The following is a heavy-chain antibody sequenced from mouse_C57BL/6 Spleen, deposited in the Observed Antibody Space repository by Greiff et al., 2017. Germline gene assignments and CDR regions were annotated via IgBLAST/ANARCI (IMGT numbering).Heavy chain of an antibody. Sequence: VQLQQPGAELVKPGASVKLSCKASGYTFTSYWMQWVKQRPGQGLEWIGEIDPSDSYTNSNQKFKGKATLTVYTSSSTAYMQLSSLTSEDSAVYYCAKAGYSTIFAYWGQGTLVTVSA. V-gene: IGHV1-50*01. D-gene: IGHD2-5*01. CDR2: IDPSDSYT. CDR3: AKAGYSTIFAY. J-gene: IGHJ3*01. CDR1: GYTFTSYW.